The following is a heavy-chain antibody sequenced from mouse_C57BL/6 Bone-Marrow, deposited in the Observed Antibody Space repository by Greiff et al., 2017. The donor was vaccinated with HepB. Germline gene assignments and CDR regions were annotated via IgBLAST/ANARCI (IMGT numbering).Heavy chain of an antibody. Sequence: QVQLQQSGAELVRPGASVTLSCKASGYTFTDYEMHWVKQTPVHGLEWIGAIDPETGGTAYNQKFKGKAILTADKSSSTAYMELRSLTSEDSAVYYCTIITTVVATGNWYFDVWGTGTTVTVSS. J-gene: IGHJ1*03. CDR1: GYTFTDYE. CDR3: TIITTVVATGNWYFDV. CDR2: IDPETGGT. D-gene: IGHD1-1*01. V-gene: IGHV1-15*01.